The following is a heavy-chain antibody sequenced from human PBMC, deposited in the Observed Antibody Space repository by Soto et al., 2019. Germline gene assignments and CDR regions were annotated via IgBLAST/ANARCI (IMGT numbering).Heavy chain of an antibody. CDR3: ARERDSSTDDAFDI. CDR1: GGTFSSYT. V-gene: IGHV1-69*04. Sequence: QVQLVHSGAEVKKPGSSVKVSCKASGGTFSSYTISWVRQAPGQGLEWMGRIIPILGIANYAQKFQGRVTITADKSTSTAYMELSSLRSEDTAVYYCARERDSSTDDAFDIWGQGTMVTVSS. D-gene: IGHD6-13*01. J-gene: IGHJ3*02. CDR2: IIPILGIA.